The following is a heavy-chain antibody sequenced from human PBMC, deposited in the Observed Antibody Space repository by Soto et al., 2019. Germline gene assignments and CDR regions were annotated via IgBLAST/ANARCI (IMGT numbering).Heavy chain of an antibody. V-gene: IGHV4-34*01. CDR1: GGSFSGYY. CDR3: ARGDFQEG. J-gene: IGHJ4*02. D-gene: IGHD3-3*01. Sequence: SETLSLTCAVYGGSFSGYYWSWIRQPPGKGLEWIGEINHSGSTNYNPSLKSRVIISVDTSKNQFSLKLSSVTAADTAVYYCARGDFQEGWGQGTLVTVSS. CDR2: INHSGST.